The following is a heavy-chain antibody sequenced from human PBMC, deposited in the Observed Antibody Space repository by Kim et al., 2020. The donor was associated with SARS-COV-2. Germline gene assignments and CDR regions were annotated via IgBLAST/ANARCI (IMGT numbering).Heavy chain of an antibody. CDR3: AFLLGETDSIVGGSGYFDY. Sequence: GGSLRLSCAASGFTFDDYAMHWVRQAPGKGLEWVSLISGDGGSTYYADSVKGRFTISRDNSKNSLYLQMNSLRTEDTALYYCAFLLGETDSIVGGSGYFDYWGQGTLVTVSS. V-gene: IGHV3-43*02. J-gene: IGHJ4*02. CDR1: GFTFDDYA. CDR2: ISGDGGST. D-gene: IGHD1-26*01.